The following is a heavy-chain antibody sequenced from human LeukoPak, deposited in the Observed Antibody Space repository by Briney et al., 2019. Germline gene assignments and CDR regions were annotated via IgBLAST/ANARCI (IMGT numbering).Heavy chain of an antibody. CDR3: ARESSTSCYDY. Sequence: GESLRLSCAASGFTFSDYYMSRIRQAPGKGLEWVSYISSSGSTIYYADSVKGRFTISRDNSKNTLYLQMNSLRAEDTAVYYCARESSTSCYDYWGQGTLVTVSS. V-gene: IGHV3-11*04. CDR2: ISSSGSTI. D-gene: IGHD2-2*01. J-gene: IGHJ4*02. CDR1: GFTFSDYY.